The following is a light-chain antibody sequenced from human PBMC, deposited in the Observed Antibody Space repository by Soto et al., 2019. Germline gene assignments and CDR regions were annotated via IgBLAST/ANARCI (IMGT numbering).Light chain of an antibody. CDR3: QQYNNWPGT. V-gene: IGKV3-15*01. Sequence: EIVLSQSPGTLFLSPGERATLSCRSSQSVSSSYLAWYQQKPGQAPRLLIYGASTRATGIPARFSGSGSGTEFTLTISSLQSEDFAVYYCQQYNNWPGTFGQGTKVDIK. CDR2: GAS. CDR1: QSVSSSY. J-gene: IGKJ1*01.